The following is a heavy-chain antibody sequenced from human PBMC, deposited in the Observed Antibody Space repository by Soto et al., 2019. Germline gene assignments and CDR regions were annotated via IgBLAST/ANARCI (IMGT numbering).Heavy chain of an antibody. Sequence: QMHLEESGGGVVQPGRSLRLSCTASGFVFSTYALHWVRQAPGKGLEWVAVISYTEADADTHYAESVRGRFTISRDNSKNSLFLQMNNLRIEDTAMYFCARDPRGWLALDYWGPGTLVTVSS. CDR2: ISYTEADADT. J-gene: IGHJ4*02. CDR3: ARDPRGWLALDY. D-gene: IGHD6-19*01. CDR1: GFVFSTYA. V-gene: IGHV3-30-3*01.